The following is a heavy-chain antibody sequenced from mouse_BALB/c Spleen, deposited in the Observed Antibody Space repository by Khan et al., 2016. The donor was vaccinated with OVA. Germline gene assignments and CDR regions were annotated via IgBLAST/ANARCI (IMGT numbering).Heavy chain of an antibody. V-gene: IGHV5-4*02. J-gene: IGHJ3*01. CDR2: ISAGGTST. Sequence: EVELVESGGGLVKPGGSLKLSCAASGFNFSDYYMYWVRQTPEKGLEWVATISAGGTSTYYPDSVKGRFTISRDNAKNALYLQMSSLKSEATAMCYGASAGYGVFAYWGQGTLVTVSS. CDR1: GFNFSDYY. D-gene: IGHD1-1*02. CDR3: ASAGYGVFAY.